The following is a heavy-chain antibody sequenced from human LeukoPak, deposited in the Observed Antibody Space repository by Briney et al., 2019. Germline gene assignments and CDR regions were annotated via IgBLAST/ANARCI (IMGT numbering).Heavy chain of an antibody. CDR2: ISAYNGNT. Sequence: ASVKVSCKASGYTFTSYGISWVRQAPGQGLEWMGWISAYNGNTNYAQKLQGRVTMTTDTSTSTAYMELRGLRSDDTAVYYCARGCGGDCYGAFDIWGQGTMVTVSS. J-gene: IGHJ3*02. CDR1: GYTFTSYG. V-gene: IGHV1-18*01. CDR3: ARGCGGDCYGAFDI. D-gene: IGHD2-21*02.